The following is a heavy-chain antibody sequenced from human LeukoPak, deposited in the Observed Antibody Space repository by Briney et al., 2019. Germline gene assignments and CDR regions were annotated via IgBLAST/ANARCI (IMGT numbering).Heavy chain of an antibody. J-gene: IGHJ6*03. CDR3: ARAPVGYQLLPLYYYYYMDV. CDR1: GYTFTSYD. V-gene: IGHV1-8*01. D-gene: IGHD2-2*01. CDR2: MNPNSGST. Sequence: ASVKVSCKASGYTFTSYDINWVRQATGQGLEWMGWMNPNSGSTGYAQKFQGRVTMTRNTSISTAYMELSSLRSEDTAVYYCARAPVGYQLLPLYYYYYMDVWGKGTTVTVSS.